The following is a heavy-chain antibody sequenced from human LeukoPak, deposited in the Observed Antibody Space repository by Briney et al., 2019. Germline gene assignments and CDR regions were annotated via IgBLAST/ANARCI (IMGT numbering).Heavy chain of an antibody. D-gene: IGHD2-8*01. CDR2: ISDSGDYT. J-gene: IGHJ4*02. CDR3: AKDTSIGKYCTNGVCSPFDY. CDR1: GFTFSSYA. V-gene: IGHV3-23*01. Sequence: GGSLTLSCAGSGFTFSSYAMSWVRQAPGQGLEWVSVISDSGDYTSYADSVRGRFTISRDNSRNTLYLQMISLRPENTAVYYCAKDTSIGKYCTNGVCSPFDYWGQGTLVAVSS.